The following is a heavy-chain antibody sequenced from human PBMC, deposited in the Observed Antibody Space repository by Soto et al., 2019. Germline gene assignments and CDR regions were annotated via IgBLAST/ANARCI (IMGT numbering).Heavy chain of an antibody. Sequence: SLRLSCAASGFTFSNAWMNWVRQAPGKGLEWVGRIKSKTDGGTTDYAAPVKGRFTISRDDSKNTLYLQMNSLRAEDTAVYYCARDSGYSSSWSDYWGQGTLVTVSS. CDR3: ARDSGYSSSWSDY. CDR1: GFTFSNAW. V-gene: IGHV3-15*07. D-gene: IGHD6-13*01. CDR2: IKSKTDGGTT. J-gene: IGHJ4*02.